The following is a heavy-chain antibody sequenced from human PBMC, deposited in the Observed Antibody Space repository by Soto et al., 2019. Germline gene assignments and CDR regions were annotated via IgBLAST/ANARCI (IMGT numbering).Heavy chain of an antibody. Sequence: QVQLVESGGGVVQPGRSLRLSCAASGFTFSSYAMHWVRQAPGKGLEWVAVISYDGSNKYYADSVKGRFTISRDNSKNTLYLQMNSLRAEDTAVYYCARDPSSAMDTFDYWGQGTLVTVSS. CDR2: ISYDGSNK. CDR1: GFTFSSYA. V-gene: IGHV3-30-3*01. J-gene: IGHJ4*02. D-gene: IGHD5-18*01. CDR3: ARDPSSAMDTFDY.